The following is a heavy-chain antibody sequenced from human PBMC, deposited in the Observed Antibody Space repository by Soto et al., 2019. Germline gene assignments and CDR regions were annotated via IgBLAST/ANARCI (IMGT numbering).Heavy chain of an antibody. V-gene: IGHV1-46*01. CDR1: GYTFTSYY. D-gene: IGHD2-15*01. CDR3: ARDRALGINGYCSGGSCPYYGMDV. CDR2: INPSGGST. J-gene: IGHJ6*02. Sequence: QVQLVQSGAEVKKPGASVKVSCKASGYTFTSYYMHWVRQAPGQGLEWMGIINPSGGSTSYAQKFQGRVTMTRDTSTSTVYMELSSLRSEDTAVYYCARDRALGINGYCSGGSCPYYGMDVWGQGTTVTVSS.